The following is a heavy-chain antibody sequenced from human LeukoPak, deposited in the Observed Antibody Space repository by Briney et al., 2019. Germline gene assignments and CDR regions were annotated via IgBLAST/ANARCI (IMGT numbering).Heavy chain of an antibody. J-gene: IGHJ5*02. V-gene: IGHV3-21*01. CDR1: GFTFSSYS. CDR2: INSISSYI. CDR3: ARHHYYDGIGYYGFLGWFDP. D-gene: IGHD3-22*01. Sequence: GGSLRLSCAASGFTFSSYSMKWVRQAPGKGLEWVSSINSISSYIYYADSVKGRFTISRDNAKNSLYLQMNSLRAEDPAVYYRARHHYYDGIGYYGFLGWFDPWGQGTLVTVSS.